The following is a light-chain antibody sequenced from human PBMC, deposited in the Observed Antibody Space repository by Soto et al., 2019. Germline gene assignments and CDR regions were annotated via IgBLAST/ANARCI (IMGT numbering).Light chain of an antibody. CDR2: GAS. CDR1: QSVSSSY. Sequence: EIVLTQSPGTLSLSPGDRATLSCRASQSVSSSYLAWYQQKPGQAPRLLIYGASTRATGIPDRFSGDGSVTHFTLTISRLEAEDFVMYYCQQYGSSPITFGQGTRLET. J-gene: IGKJ5*01. CDR3: QQYGSSPIT. V-gene: IGKV3-20*01.